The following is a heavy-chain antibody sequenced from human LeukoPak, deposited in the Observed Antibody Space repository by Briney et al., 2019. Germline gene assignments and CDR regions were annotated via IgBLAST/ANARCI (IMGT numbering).Heavy chain of an antibody. Sequence: SETLSLTCTVSGGSISSYYGSWIRQPPGKGLEWIGYIYYSGSTNYNPSLKSRVTISVDTSKNQFSLKLSSVTAADTAVYYCARHRYIAAAGFDYCGQGTLVTVSS. CDR3: ARHRYIAAAGFDY. D-gene: IGHD6-13*01. V-gene: IGHV4-59*08. CDR1: GGSISSYY. CDR2: IYYSGST. J-gene: IGHJ4*02.